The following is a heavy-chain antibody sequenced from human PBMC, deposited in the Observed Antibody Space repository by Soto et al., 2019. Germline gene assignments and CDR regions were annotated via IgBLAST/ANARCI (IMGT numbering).Heavy chain of an antibody. Sequence: TSETLSLTCAVSGGSISSYYWSWIRQPPGKGLEWIGYIYYSGSTNYNPSLKSRVTISVDTSKNQFSLKLSSVTAADTAVYYCARGVRYYYDSSGPIFEYWGQGTLVTVSS. V-gene: IGHV4-59*01. CDR2: IYYSGST. D-gene: IGHD3-22*01. CDR1: GGSISSYY. J-gene: IGHJ4*02. CDR3: ARGVRYYYDSSGPIFEY.